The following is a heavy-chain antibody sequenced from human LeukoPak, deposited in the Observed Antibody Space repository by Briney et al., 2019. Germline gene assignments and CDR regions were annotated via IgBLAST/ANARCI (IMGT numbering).Heavy chain of an antibody. D-gene: IGHD3-22*01. CDR1: GFTVSSNY. Sequence: GGSLRLSCAASGFTVSSNYMSWVRQAPGKGLEWVSVIYSGGSTYYADSVKGRFTISRDNSKNTLYLQMNSLRAEDTAVYYCARVHSSGYFYYWGQGTLVTVSS. CDR3: ARVHSSGYFYY. V-gene: IGHV3-66*01. CDR2: IYSGGST. J-gene: IGHJ4*02.